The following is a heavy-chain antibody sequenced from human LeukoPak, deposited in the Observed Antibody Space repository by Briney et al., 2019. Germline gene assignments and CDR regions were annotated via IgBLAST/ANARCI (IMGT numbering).Heavy chain of an antibody. J-gene: IGHJ5*02. CDR3: ASLRGYSGYDQNWFDP. Sequence: SETLSLTCSVSDYSISSGYYWGWIRQPPGKGLEWIGSIYYSGSTYYNPSLKSRVTISVDTSKNQFSLKLSSVTAADTAVYYCASLRGYSGYDQNWFDPWGQGTLVTVSS. CDR1: DYSISSGYY. CDR2: IYYSGST. D-gene: IGHD5-12*01. V-gene: IGHV4-38-2*02.